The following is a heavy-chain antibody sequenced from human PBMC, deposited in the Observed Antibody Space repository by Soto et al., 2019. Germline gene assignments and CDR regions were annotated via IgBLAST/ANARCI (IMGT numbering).Heavy chain of an antibody. Sequence: SGPTLVIPTQTLTLTCTFSGFSIDINGVGVGWLRQPPGKALEWLAFSYWDTDNRYNPSLRTRLTVAKDASKNLVVLLMTDMDPVDTATYYCAHRRGGINWDDGYFDYWGPGMVVTVSS. J-gene: IGHJ4*02. D-gene: IGHD1-20*01. V-gene: IGHV2-5*02. CDR3: AHRRGGINWDDGYFDY. CDR1: GFSIDINGVG. CDR2: SYWDTDN.